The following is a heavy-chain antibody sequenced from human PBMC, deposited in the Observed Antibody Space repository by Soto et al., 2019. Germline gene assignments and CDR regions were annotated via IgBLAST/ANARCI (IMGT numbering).Heavy chain of an antibody. CDR1: DGSINSYF. Sequence: QVQLQESGPGLVKPSETLSLTCTVADGSINSYFWSWIRQPPGKGLEWIGYIHYSGRSNYNPSLNSRVTLSVDSSKNQFSLELSSLTAADTAVYCCARVNQLAPKRNAFDIWGQGTKVTVSS. D-gene: IGHD1-1*01. V-gene: IGHV4-59*01. CDR3: ARVNQLAPKRNAFDI. CDR2: IHYSGRS. J-gene: IGHJ3*02.